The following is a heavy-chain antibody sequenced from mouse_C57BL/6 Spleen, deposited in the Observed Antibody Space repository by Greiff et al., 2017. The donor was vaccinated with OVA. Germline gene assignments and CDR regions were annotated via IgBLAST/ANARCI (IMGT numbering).Heavy chain of an antibody. CDR3: TKVYGSSGVDDY. Sequence: QVQLQQSGAELVRPGASVTLSCKASGYTFTDYEMHWVKQTPVHGLEWIGAIDPETGGTAYNQKFKGKAILTADKSSSTAYMELRSLTSEDSAVYYCTKVYGSSGVDDYWGQGTTLTVSS. CDR2: IDPETGGT. CDR1: GYTFTDYE. V-gene: IGHV1-15*01. D-gene: IGHD1-1*01. J-gene: IGHJ2*01.